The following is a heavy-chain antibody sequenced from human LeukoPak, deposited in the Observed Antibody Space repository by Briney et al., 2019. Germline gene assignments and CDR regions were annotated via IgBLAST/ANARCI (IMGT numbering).Heavy chain of an antibody. CDR2: IIPIFGTA. D-gene: IGHD6-13*01. CDR1: GGTFSSYA. J-gene: IGHJ6*03. V-gene: IGHV1-69*13. CDR3: ARVRASSSWEYYYYYMDV. Sequence: GASVKVSCKASGGTFSSYAISWVRQAPGQGLEWMGGIIPIFGTANYAQKFQGRVTITADESTSTAYMELSSLRSEDTAVYYCARVRASSSWEYYYYYMDVWGKGTTVTISS.